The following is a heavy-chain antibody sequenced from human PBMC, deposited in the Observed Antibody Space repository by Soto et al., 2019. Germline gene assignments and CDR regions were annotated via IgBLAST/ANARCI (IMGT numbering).Heavy chain of an antibody. V-gene: IGHV2-5*02. J-gene: IGHJ4*02. CDR2: IYWDDDK. CDR3: ARIRRDSSGWYAGFDY. Sequence: QITLKESGPTLVKPTQTLTLTCTFAGFSLSTRGVAVGWISQPPGKDLERLALIYWDDDKRYSQSLKSSLPITKDTSKNQVIFTLTNMDPVQTAIYHCARIRRDSSGWYAGFDYWGQGTRVPVSS. D-gene: IGHD6-19*01. CDR1: GFSLSTRGVA.